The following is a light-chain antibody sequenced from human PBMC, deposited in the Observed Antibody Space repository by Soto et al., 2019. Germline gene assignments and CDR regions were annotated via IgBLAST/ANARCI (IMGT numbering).Light chain of an antibody. V-gene: IGKV3-20*01. CDR3: QQYGSSPRT. CDR2: DAS. J-gene: IGKJ1*01. Sequence: EIVLTQSPATLSLSPGERATLSCRASQSVSSYLAWYQRKPGQAPRLLIYDASSRATGIPDRFSGSGSGTDFTLTISRLEPEDFAVYYCQQYGSSPRTFGQGTKGDIK. CDR1: QSVSSY.